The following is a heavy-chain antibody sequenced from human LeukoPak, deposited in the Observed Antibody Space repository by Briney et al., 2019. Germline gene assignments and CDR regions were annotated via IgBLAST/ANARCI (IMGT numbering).Heavy chain of an antibody. J-gene: IGHJ4*02. Sequence: GGSLRLSCAASGFTFSSYEMNWVRQAPGEGLEWVSGISGSGGSTYYADSVKGRLTISRDNSKNTLYLQMNSLRAEDTAVYYCAKGAFREGTFDYWGQGTLVTVSS. CDR2: ISGSGGST. V-gene: IGHV3-23*01. CDR1: GFTFSSYE. D-gene: IGHD3-10*01. CDR3: AKGAFREGTFDY.